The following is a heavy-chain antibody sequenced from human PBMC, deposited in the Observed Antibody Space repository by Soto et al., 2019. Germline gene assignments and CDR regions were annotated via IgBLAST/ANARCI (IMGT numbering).Heavy chain of an antibody. D-gene: IGHD3-22*01. CDR3: AKADSSAPIDY. Sequence: HPGGSLRLSCAASGFNFSSYAMSWVRQAPGKGLEWVSAISGSGGRTYYADSVKGRFTISRDNSKNTLYLQMNSLTAEDTAVYYCAKADSSAPIDYWGQATLVTVTS. V-gene: IGHV3-23*01. CDR1: GFNFSSYA. CDR2: ISGSGGRT. J-gene: IGHJ4*02.